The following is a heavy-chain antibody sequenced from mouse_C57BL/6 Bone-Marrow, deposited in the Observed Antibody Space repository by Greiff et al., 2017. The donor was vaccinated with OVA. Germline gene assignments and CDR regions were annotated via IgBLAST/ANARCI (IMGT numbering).Heavy chain of an antibody. J-gene: IGHJ2*01. Sequence: VQLQQSGPELVKPGASVKISCKASGYTFTDYCINWVKQRPGQGLEWIGWIYPGSGSTDYNEKFKGKATLTVDKSSSTAYMQLSSLTSEDSAVLFWTRTGSGVRCFVLWGQGTTRTVSS. CDR1: GYTFTDYC. V-gene: IGHV1-75*01. CDR3: TRTGSGVRCFVL. D-gene: IGHD2-14*01. CDR2: IYPGSGST.